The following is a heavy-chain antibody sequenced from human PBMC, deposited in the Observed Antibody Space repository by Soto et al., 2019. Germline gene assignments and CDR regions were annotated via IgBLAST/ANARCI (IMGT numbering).Heavy chain of an antibody. CDR3: ARGRGYTYGLYYFDY. J-gene: IGHJ4*02. D-gene: IGHD5-18*01. V-gene: IGHV3-48*02. CDR2: ISSGGTTI. CDR1: GFTFSSYS. Sequence: EVQLVESGGGLVQPGGSLRLSCAASGFTFSSYSMNWVRQAPGKGLEWVSYISSGGTTIYYADSVKGRFTISKDNAKNSLYLQMNGLRDEDTAVYYCARGRGYTYGLYYFDYWGQGTLVTVSS.